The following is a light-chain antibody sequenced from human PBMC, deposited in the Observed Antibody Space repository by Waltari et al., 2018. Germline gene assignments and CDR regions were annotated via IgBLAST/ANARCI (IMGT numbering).Light chain of an antibody. Sequence: DIVVTQSPLSLPVTPGEPASISCRSSQSLLHSNGYNYLHWFLQKPGQSPQLLIYLGSNRASGVPDRFSGSGSGTDFTLKISRVEAEDVGVYYCMQALQTLLSFGGGTKVEIK. CDR2: LGS. CDR1: QSLLHSNGYNY. J-gene: IGKJ4*01. V-gene: IGKV2-28*01. CDR3: MQALQTLLS.